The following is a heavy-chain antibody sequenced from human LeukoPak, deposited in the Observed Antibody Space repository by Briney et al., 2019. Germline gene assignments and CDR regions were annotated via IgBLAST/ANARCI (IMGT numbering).Heavy chain of an antibody. V-gene: IGHV1-69*05. CDR1: GGTFSSYA. J-gene: IGHJ3*02. CDR3: ARRRRITIFGVVTGDAFDI. CDR2: IIPIFGTA. Sequence: SVKVSCKASGGTFSSYAISWVRQAPGQGLEWMGGIIPIFGTANYAQRFQGRVTITTDESTSTAYMELSSLRSEDTAVYYCARRRRITIFGVVTGDAFDIWGQGTMVTVSS. D-gene: IGHD3-3*01.